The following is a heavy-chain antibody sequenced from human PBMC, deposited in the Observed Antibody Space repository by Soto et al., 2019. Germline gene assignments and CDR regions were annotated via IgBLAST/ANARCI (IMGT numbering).Heavy chain of an antibody. Sequence: QVQLVESGGGAVQPGRSLRLSCAASGFTFSNNGIHWVRQAPGKGLEWVAVISSDGLNKYYADSVKGRFTISRDNSKNTLFLQMNSLRGEDTAVYYCAMDLYGGSSRFDYWGQGTLVTVSS. J-gene: IGHJ4*02. CDR2: ISSDGLNK. CDR1: GFTFSNNG. CDR3: AMDLYGGSSRFDY. D-gene: IGHD2-15*01. V-gene: IGHV3-30*03.